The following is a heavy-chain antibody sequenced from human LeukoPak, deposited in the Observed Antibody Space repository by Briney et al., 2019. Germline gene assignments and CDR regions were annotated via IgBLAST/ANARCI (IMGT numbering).Heavy chain of an antibody. CDR2: ISDTGGST. Sequence: PGGSLRLSCAASGFTFRSYAMSWVRQAPGKGLEWVSSISDTGGSTYYADPVKGRFTISRDNAKNTLYLQMNSLRAEDTAVYYCAKPSMIVVVITPFDYWGQGTLVTVSS. CDR1: GFTFRSYA. V-gene: IGHV3-23*01. J-gene: IGHJ4*02. D-gene: IGHD3-22*01. CDR3: AKPSMIVVVITPFDY.